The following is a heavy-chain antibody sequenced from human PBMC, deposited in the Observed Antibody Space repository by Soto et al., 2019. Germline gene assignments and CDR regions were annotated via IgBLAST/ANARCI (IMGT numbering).Heavy chain of an antibody. V-gene: IGHV3-74*01. CDR1: GSTFSNDW. CDR3: ARDRAYSLDV. J-gene: IGHJ6*02. CDR2: INSDGSST. Sequence: GGSLRLSCAVSGSTFSNDWMHWVRQAPGKGLVWVSHINSDGSSTNYADFVKGRFTIARDNAKNTVYLQMNSLRAEDTAVYYCARDRAYSLDVWGQGTTVTVSS. D-gene: IGHD3-10*01.